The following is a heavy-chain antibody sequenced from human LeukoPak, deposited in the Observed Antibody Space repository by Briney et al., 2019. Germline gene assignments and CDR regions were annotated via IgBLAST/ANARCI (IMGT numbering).Heavy chain of an antibody. Sequence: PGGSLRLSCTASGFTFSTYGMHWVRQAPGKGLEWVANIKQDGSEKYYVDSVKGRFTISRDNSKNSLYLQMNSLRGEDTAVYYCARSEAVAGTGDYWGQGTLVTVSS. CDR3: ARSEAVAGTGDY. J-gene: IGHJ4*02. V-gene: IGHV3-7*03. D-gene: IGHD6-19*01. CDR2: IKQDGSEK. CDR1: GFTFSTYG.